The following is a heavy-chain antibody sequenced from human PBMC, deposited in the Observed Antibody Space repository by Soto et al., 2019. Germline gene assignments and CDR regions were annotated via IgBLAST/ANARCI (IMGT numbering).Heavy chain of an antibody. V-gene: IGHV3-48*03. Sequence: GGSLRLSCAASGFTFSNYDINWVRRAPGKGPEWISHISSSGGIIYYADSVKGRFTISRDNAKNSLYLQMNSLRGEDTAVYYCAREGSVSSSDYYAYYYGMDVWGQGTTVTVSS. D-gene: IGHD3-10*01. CDR3: AREGSVSSSDYYAYYYGMDV. CDR1: GFTFSNYD. J-gene: IGHJ6*02. CDR2: ISSSGGII.